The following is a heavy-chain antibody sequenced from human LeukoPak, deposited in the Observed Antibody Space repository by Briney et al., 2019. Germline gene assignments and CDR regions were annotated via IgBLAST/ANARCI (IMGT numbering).Heavy chain of an antibody. CDR3: AKSAGSWDYYYYMDV. V-gene: IGHV3-30*18. CDR2: ISYDGGNK. CDR1: GFTFSSYG. D-gene: IGHD2-15*01. Sequence: GGSLRLSCAASGFTFSSYGMHWVRQAPGKGLEWVAVISYDGGNKYYADSVKGRYTISRDNSKNTLYLQMNSLRPEDTAMYYCAKSAGSWDYYYYMDVWGKGTTVTVSS. J-gene: IGHJ6*03.